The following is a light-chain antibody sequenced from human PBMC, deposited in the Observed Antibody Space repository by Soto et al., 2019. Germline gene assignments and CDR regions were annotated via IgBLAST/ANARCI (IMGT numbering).Light chain of an antibody. J-gene: IGLJ2*01. CDR3: SAYTSSATQVR. V-gene: IGLV2-14*03. Sequence: QSVLTQPASVSGSPGQSITISCTGTNNDVGGYNFVSWYQQHPGKAPKLMIYDVTYRPSGVSNRFSGSKSGNTASLTISGLQTDDEADYYCSAYTSSATQVRFGGGTKLTVL. CDR1: NNDVGGYNF. CDR2: DVT.